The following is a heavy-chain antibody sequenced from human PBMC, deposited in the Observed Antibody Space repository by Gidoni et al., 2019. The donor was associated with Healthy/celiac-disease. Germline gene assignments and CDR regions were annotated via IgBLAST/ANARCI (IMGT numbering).Heavy chain of an antibody. CDR2: IRSNGGST. D-gene: IGHD3-3*01. J-gene: IGHJ4*02. CDR1: GFTFSSYA. V-gene: IGHV3-64*01. Sequence: EVQLVESGGGLVQPGGSLRLSCASSGFTFSSYAIHWVRQAPGKGLEYVSAIRSNGGSTYYANSVKGRFTISRDNSKNTLYLQMGSLRAEDMAVYYCARAGRITIFGVVTRGYFDYWGQGTLVTVSS. CDR3: ARAGRITIFGVVTRGYFDY.